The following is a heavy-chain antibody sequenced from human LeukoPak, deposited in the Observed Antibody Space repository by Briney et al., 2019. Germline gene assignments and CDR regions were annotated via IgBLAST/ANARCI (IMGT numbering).Heavy chain of an antibody. V-gene: IGHV3-30*18. CDR3: AKDQSLHHHFDY. Sequence: DPGGSLRLSCAASGFTFSSYGMHWVRQAPGKGLKWVAVISYDGSNKYYADSVKGRFTISRDNSKNTLYLQMNSLRAEDTAVYYCAKDQSLHHHFDYWGQGTLVTVSS. CDR1: GFTFSSYG. CDR2: ISYDGSNK. J-gene: IGHJ4*02.